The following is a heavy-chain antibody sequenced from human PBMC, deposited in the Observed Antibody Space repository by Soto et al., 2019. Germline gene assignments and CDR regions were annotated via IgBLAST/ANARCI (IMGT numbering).Heavy chain of an antibody. CDR2: VNPSGGHT. CDR3: ARGGHVVVVTAALDY. V-gene: IGHV1-46*01. Sequence: ASVKVSCKSSGYTFTKFGISWVQQAHGQGLEWMGTVNPSGGHTTYAQHFLGRVTMTRDTSTSTLYMELTSLTSDDTAIYYCARGGHVVVVTAALDYWGQGTLVTVSS. D-gene: IGHD2-21*02. J-gene: IGHJ4*02. CDR1: GYTFTKFG.